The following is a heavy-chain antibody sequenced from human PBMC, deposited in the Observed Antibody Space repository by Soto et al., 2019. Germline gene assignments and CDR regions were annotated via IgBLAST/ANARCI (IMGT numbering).Heavy chain of an antibody. V-gene: IGHV3-30*18. Sequence: QVQLVESGGGVVQPGRSLRLSCAASGFTFSSYGMHWVRQAPGKGLEWVAVISYDGSNKYYADSVKGRFTISRDNSKNTLYLQMNSLRAEDTAVYYCVKRARSCSSTSCSYYYYYYGMDVWGQGTTVTVSS. CDR2: ISYDGSNK. CDR1: GFTFSSYG. D-gene: IGHD2-2*01. CDR3: VKRARSCSSTSCSYYYYYYGMDV. J-gene: IGHJ6*02.